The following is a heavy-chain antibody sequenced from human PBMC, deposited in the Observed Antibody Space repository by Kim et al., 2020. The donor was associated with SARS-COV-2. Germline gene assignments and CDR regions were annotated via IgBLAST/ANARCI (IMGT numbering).Heavy chain of an antibody. CDR3: ARGSLSGSSRDY. Sequence: ASVKVSCKASGYTFTSYDINWVRQATGQGLEWMGWMNPNIGNTGYAQKFQGRVTMTRNTSISTAYMELSSLRSEDTAVYYCARGSLSGSSRDYWGQGTRVTVSS. CDR1: GYTFTSYD. D-gene: IGHD3-22*01. CDR2: MNPNIGNT. J-gene: IGHJ4*02. V-gene: IGHV1-8*01.